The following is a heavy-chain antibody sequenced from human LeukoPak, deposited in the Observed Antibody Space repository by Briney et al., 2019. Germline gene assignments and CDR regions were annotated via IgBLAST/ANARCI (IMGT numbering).Heavy chain of an antibody. J-gene: IGHJ4*02. CDR2: ISSSSSYI. D-gene: IGHD4-17*01. Sequence: GGSLRLSCAASGFTFSSYSMNWVRQAPGKGPEWVSSISSSSSYIYYADSVKGRFTISRDNAKNSLYLQMNSLRAEDTAVYYCARDRGDYLFDYWGQGTLVTVSS. CDR1: GFTFSSYS. CDR3: ARDRGDYLFDY. V-gene: IGHV3-21*01.